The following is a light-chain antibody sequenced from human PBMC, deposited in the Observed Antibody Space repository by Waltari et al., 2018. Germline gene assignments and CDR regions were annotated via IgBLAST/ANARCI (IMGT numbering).Light chain of an antibody. CDR3: ASWDDSLNGYL. CDR2: SNN. Sequence: QSVLTQPPSASGTPGQRVTISCSGSNSNIGSNSVNWYKQLPGTAPTLLMYSNNRRPSGVPDRFLGSKSGTAASLAINWLQSEDEADCYCASWDDSLNGYLFGTGTRVTVL. J-gene: IGLJ1*01. V-gene: IGLV1-44*01. CDR1: NSNIGSNS.